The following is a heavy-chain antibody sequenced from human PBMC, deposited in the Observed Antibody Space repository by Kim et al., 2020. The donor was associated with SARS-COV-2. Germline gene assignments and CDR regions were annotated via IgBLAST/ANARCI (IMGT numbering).Heavy chain of an antibody. CDR3: ARLTSGIAAADY. V-gene: IGHV4-59*08. D-gene: IGHD6-13*01. J-gene: IGHJ4*02. Sequence: NHNPSLKSRVTTSVDASKNQFSLKLSSVTAADTAVYYCARLTSGIAAADYWGQGTLVTVSS.